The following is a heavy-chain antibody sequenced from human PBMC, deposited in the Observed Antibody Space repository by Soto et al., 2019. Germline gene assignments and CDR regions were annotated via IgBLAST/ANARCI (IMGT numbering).Heavy chain of an antibody. CDR3: ARHPKEGGSGWYEFDY. J-gene: IGHJ4*02. CDR1: GYSFTSYW. CDR2: IYPGDSDT. Sequence: GESLKISCKGSGYSFTSYWIGWVRQMPGKGLEWMGIIYPGDSDTRYSPSFQGQVTISADKSISTAYLQWSSLKASDTAMYYCARHPKEGGSGWYEFDYWGQGTLVTVSS. V-gene: IGHV5-51*01. D-gene: IGHD6-19*01.